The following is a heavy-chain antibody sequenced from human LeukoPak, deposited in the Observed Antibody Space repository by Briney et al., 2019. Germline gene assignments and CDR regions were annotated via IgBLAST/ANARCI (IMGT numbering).Heavy chain of an antibody. CDR1: GFTFSSYA. Sequence: GGSLRLSCAASGFTFSSYAMSWVRQAPGKGLEWVSAISGSGGSTYYADSVKGRFTISRDNSKNTLYLQMNSLRAEDTAVYYCAKDRAVAGAFDGMDVWGQGTTVTVSS. D-gene: IGHD6-19*01. V-gene: IGHV3-23*01. CDR2: ISGSGGST. J-gene: IGHJ6*02. CDR3: AKDRAVAGAFDGMDV.